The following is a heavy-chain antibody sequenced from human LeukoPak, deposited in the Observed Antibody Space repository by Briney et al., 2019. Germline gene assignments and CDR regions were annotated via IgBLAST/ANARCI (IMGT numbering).Heavy chain of an antibody. CDR3: ARDFPADDTAMDY. Sequence: GGSLRLSCAASGFTFSSYSMNWVRQAPGKGLEWVSSISSSSSSIYYADTVKGRFTISRDNAKNSLYLQMNSLRAEDTAVYYCARDFPADDTAMDYWGQGTLVTVSS. D-gene: IGHD5-18*01. CDR1: GFTFSSYS. J-gene: IGHJ4*02. V-gene: IGHV3-21*01. CDR2: ISSSSSSI.